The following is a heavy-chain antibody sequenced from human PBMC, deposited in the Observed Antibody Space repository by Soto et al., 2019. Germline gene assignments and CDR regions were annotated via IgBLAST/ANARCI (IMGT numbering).Heavy chain of an antibody. CDR1: GYTFTGYY. Sequence: ASVKVSCKASGYTFTGYYMHWVRQAPGQGLEWMGWINPNSGGTNYAQKFQGWVTMTRDTSISTAYMELSRLRSDDTAVYYCARDPHLFPSAGTYYYYGMDVWGQGTTVTVS. J-gene: IGHJ6*02. CDR2: INPNSGGT. V-gene: IGHV1-2*04. CDR3: ARDPHLFPSAGTYYYYGMDV. D-gene: IGHD6-19*01.